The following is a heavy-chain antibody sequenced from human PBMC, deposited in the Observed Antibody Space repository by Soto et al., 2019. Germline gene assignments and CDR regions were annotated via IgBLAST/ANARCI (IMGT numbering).Heavy chain of an antibody. D-gene: IGHD5-12*01. CDR3: ARLSSRTINAFDI. Sequence: QVQLQESGPALVKPSQTLSLTCTVSGGSISSGDYYWSWIRQPPGKGLEWIGYIYYSGNTYYNPSLKSLVTISVDTSKNQFSLKLSSVTAADTAVYCCARLSSRTINAFDIWGQGTMVTVSS. V-gene: IGHV4-30-4*01. CDR1: GGSISSGDYY. CDR2: IYYSGNT. J-gene: IGHJ3*02.